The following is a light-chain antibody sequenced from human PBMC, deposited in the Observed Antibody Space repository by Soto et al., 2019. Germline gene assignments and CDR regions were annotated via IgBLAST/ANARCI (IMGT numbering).Light chain of an antibody. CDR1: STDVGGYNF. J-gene: IGLJ3*02. CDR3: CSYTTSSSWV. Sequence: QAVVTQPASVSGSPGQSITISCTGTSTDVGGYNFVSWYQQHPGKVPKLMIYEVSNRPSGVSNRFSGSKSGNTASLTISGLQTEDEADYYCCSYTTSSSWVFGGGTKLNVL. CDR2: EVS. V-gene: IGLV2-14*01.